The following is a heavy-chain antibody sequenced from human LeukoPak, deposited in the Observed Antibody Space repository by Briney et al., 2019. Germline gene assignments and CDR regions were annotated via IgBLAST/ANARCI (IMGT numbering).Heavy chain of an antibody. CDR3: ARGFRDYYDSSGYYYFDY. J-gene: IGHJ4*02. V-gene: IGHV1-8*01. CDR2: MNPNSGNT. D-gene: IGHD3-22*01. Sequence: ASVKVSCKASGYTFTSYDINWVRQATGQGLEWMGWMNPNSGNTGYAQKFQGRVTMTRNTSISTAYMELSSLRSEDTAVYYCARGFRDYYDSSGYYYFDYWGQGTMVTVS. CDR1: GYTFTSYD.